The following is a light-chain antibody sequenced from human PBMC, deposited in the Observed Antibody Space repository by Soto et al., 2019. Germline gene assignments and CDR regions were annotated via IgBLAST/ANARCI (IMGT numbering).Light chain of an antibody. CDR1: FNDVGGYNY. V-gene: IGLV2-8*01. Sequence: QSALTQPPSASGSPGQSVIISCTGTFNDVGGYNYVSWYQQHPGKAPKVIIYEVYKRPSGVPDRFSGSKSGKTASLTVSGLQADDEADYYCSSYVGNNNLVFGGGTKLTVL. J-gene: IGLJ3*02. CDR3: SSYVGNNNLV. CDR2: EVY.